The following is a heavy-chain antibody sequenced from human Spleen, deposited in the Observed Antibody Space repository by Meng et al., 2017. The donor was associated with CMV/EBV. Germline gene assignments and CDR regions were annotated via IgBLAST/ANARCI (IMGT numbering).Heavy chain of an antibody. CDR1: GFTFSSNS. J-gene: IGHJ4*02. D-gene: IGHD3-10*01. CDR3: ARDSGDGEYYFDY. CDR2: ISSSSSYI. Sequence: AASGFTFSSNSMNWVRQAPGKGLEWVSSISSSSSYIYYADSVKGRFTISRDNAKNSLYLQMNSLRAEDTAVYYCARDSGDGEYYFDYWGQGTLVTVSS. V-gene: IGHV3-21*01.